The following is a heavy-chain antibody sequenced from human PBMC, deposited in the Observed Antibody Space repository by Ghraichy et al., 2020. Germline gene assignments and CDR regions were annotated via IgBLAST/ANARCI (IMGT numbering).Heavy chain of an antibody. CDR3: ARGVGTYYYDSSGYYYPLYYFDY. Sequence: SETLSLTCAVFGGSFSGYYWSWIRQPPRKGLEWLGEINHSGSTNYNPSLKSRVTISIDTSKNQFSLNLSSVTAADTAVYYCARGVGTYYYDSSGYYYPLYYFDYWGQGTLVTVSS. CDR2: INHSGST. D-gene: IGHD3-22*01. CDR1: GGSFSGYY. V-gene: IGHV4-34*01. J-gene: IGHJ4*02.